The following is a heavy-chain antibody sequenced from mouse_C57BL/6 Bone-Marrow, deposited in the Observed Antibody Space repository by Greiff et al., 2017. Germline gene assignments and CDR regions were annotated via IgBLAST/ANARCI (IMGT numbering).Heavy chain of an antibody. CDR1: GYTFTSYW. Sequence: QVQLQQPGAELVKPGASVKLSCKASGYTFTSYWMHWVKQRPGQGLEWIGMIHPNSGSTNYNEKFKSKATLTVDKSSSTAYMQLSSLTSEDSAVXNCARERGKNEPFAYWGQGTLVTVSA. CDR2: IHPNSGST. J-gene: IGHJ3*01. CDR3: ARERGKNEPFAY. V-gene: IGHV1-64*01.